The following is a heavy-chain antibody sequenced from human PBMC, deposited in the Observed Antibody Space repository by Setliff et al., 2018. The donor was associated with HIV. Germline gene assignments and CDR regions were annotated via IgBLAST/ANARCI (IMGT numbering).Heavy chain of an antibody. CDR3: ARRIYGNNPYFDY. CDR2: IYHNGIT. CDR1: GYSISRGYY. D-gene: IGHD4-17*01. V-gene: IGHV4-38-2*01. J-gene: IGHJ4*02. Sequence: SETLSLTCGVSGYSISRGYYWGWIRQPPGKGLEWIGSIYHNGITYYNPSLKSRVTISVDTSQNQFSLKLSAVTAADTAIYYCARRIYGNNPYFDYWSQGTLVTVSS.